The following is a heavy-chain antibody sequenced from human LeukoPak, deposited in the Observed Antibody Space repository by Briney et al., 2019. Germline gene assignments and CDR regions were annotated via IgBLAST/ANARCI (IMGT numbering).Heavy chain of an antibody. CDR2: ISSGGSN. Sequence: SETLSLTCTVSGASITRYFWNWIRQPPGKELEWIGYISSGGSNNYNPSLKSRVTISIDTSKNQFSLKLPYATAADTAVYYCARGDDYKSTLFDYWGQGTLVTVSS. V-gene: IGHV4-59*01. CDR3: ARGDDYKSTLFDY. D-gene: IGHD5-12*01. CDR1: GASITRYF. J-gene: IGHJ4*02.